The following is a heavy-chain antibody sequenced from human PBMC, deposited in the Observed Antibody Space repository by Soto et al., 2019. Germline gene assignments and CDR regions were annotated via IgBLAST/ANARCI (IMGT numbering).Heavy chain of an antibody. V-gene: IGHV1-2*02. CDR3: ARSLTEGYCTITGCYTRPLYGMDV. CDR1: GYTFSGYY. Sequence: ASVKVSCKASGYTFSGYYIHWLRQAPGQGLEWMGWINPNSGGANYAQKFQGRVTVTRDTPTSTAYMELSRLTSDDTAVYYCARSLTEGYCTITGCYTRPLYGMDVWGQGTTVTVSS. J-gene: IGHJ6*02. D-gene: IGHD2-2*02. CDR2: INPNSGGA.